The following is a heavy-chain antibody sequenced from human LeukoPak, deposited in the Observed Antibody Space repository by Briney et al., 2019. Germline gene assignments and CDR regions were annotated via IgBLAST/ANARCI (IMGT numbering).Heavy chain of an antibody. CDR2: INHSGST. Sequence: SETLSLTCAVYGGSFSGYYWSWIRQPPGKGLEWIGEINHSGSTNYNPSLKSRVTISVDTSKNQFSLKLSSVTAADTAVYYCARIVATIRWNWFDPWGQGTLVTVSS. V-gene: IGHV4-34*01. CDR3: ARIVATIRWNWFDP. J-gene: IGHJ5*02. D-gene: IGHD5-12*01. CDR1: GGSFSGYY.